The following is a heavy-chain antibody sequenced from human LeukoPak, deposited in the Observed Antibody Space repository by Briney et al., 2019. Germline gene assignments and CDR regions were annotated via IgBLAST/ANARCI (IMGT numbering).Heavy chain of an antibody. Sequence: SETLSLTCTVSGGSISSYYWSWIRQPPGNGLEWIGYIYYSGSTNYNPSLKSRVTISVDTSKNQSSLKLSSVTAADTAVYYCARLMEERWLQLPYYFDYWGQGTLITVSS. CDR3: ARLMEERWLQLPYYFDY. CDR1: GGSISSYY. D-gene: IGHD5-24*01. J-gene: IGHJ4*02. CDR2: IYYSGST. V-gene: IGHV4-59*08.